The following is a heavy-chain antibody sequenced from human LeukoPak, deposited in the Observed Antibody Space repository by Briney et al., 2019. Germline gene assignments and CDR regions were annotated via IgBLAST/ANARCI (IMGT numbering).Heavy chain of an antibody. CDR1: GFTFSSYG. V-gene: IGHV3-74*01. J-gene: IGHJ4*02. CDR2: INSDGSRT. CDR3: ARDLGYYYGSGSYYNVGY. Sequence: GGSLRLSCAASGFTFSSYGMHWVRRAPGKGLVWISHINSDGSRTDYADSVKGRFTISRDNAKNSLYLQMNSLRAEDTAVYYCARDLGYYYGSGSYYNVGYWGQGTLVTVSS. D-gene: IGHD3-10*01.